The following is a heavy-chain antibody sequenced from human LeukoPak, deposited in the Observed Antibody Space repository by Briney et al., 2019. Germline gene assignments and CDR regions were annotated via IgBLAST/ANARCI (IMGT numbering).Heavy chain of an antibody. CDR1: GYTFTGYY. V-gene: IGHV1-2*02. J-gene: IGHJ6*02. CDR3: ARVTMVRGVNYGMDV. CDR2: INPNSGGT. Sequence: ASVKVSCKASGYTFTGYYMHWVRQAPGQGLEWMGWINPNSGGTNYAQKFQGRVTMTRDTSISTAYMELSRLRSDDTAVYYCARVTMVRGVNYGMDVWGQGTTVTVSS. D-gene: IGHD3-10*01.